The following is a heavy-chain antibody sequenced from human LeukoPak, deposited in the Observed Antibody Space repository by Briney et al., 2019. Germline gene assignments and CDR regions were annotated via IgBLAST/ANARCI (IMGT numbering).Heavy chain of an antibody. V-gene: IGHV3-7*01. D-gene: IGHD6-13*01. Sequence: GRSLRLSCAASGFSLSSYWMTWVRQAPGKGLEWVANIKQDGSEKNYVDSVKGRFTISRDNAKNSLYLLMSSLRAEDTAVYCARVGILRSSWLLYWGQGTLVTVSS. CDR2: IKQDGSEK. CDR1: GFSLSSYW. J-gene: IGHJ4*02. CDR3: ARVGILRSSWLLY.